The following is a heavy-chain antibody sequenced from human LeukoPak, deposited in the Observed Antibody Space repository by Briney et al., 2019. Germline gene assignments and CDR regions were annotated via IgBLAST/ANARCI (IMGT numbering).Heavy chain of an antibody. Sequence: SETLSLTCTVSGGSISSYYWSWIRQPPGKGLEWIGEINHSGSTNYNPSLKSRVTISVDTSKNQFSLKLSSVTAADTAVYYCARTDARSSGRWFDPWGQGTLVTVSS. CDR1: GGSISSYY. V-gene: IGHV4-34*01. CDR3: ARTDARSSGRWFDP. D-gene: IGHD1-26*01. J-gene: IGHJ5*02. CDR2: INHSGST.